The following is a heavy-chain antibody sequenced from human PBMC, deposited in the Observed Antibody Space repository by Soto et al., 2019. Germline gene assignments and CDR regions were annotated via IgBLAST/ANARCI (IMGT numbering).Heavy chain of an antibody. CDR3: ARDRSYGFFYYGMDV. CDR1: GFTLSSYA. Sequence: PXGSLRLSCAAAGFTLSSYAMHWVRQAPGKGLEWVAVISYDGSNKYYADSVKGRFTISRDNSKNTLYLQMNSLRAEDTAVYYCARDRSYGFFYYGMDVWGQGTTVTVSS. V-gene: IGHV3-30-3*01. D-gene: IGHD5-18*01. CDR2: ISYDGSNK. J-gene: IGHJ6*02.